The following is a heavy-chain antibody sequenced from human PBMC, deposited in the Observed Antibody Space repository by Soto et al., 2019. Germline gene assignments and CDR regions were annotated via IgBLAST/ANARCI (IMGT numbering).Heavy chain of an antibody. V-gene: IGHV3-23*01. Sequence: EVQLLESGGGLVQPGGSLRLSCAVSGFTSTTYAMSWVRQAPGKGLEWVSRIVGSAGSTYYSDSVKGRFTISRDNSKNTLYLQMNSLRVEDTAVYFCALSGGYWGPGTLVTVSS. D-gene: IGHD3-10*01. J-gene: IGHJ4*02. CDR1: GFTSTTYA. CDR2: IVGSAGST. CDR3: ALSGGY.